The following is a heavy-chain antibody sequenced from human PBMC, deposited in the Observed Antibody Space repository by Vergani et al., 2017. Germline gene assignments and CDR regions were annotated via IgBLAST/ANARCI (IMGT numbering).Heavy chain of an antibody. CDR3: ARDPRRGDFWGGGFDP. J-gene: IGHJ5*02. CDR2: IIPILGIA. V-gene: IGHV1-69*04. D-gene: IGHD3-3*01. Sequence: QVQLVQSGAEVKKPGSSVKVSCKASGGTFSSYAISWVRQAPGQGLEWMGRIIPILGIANYAQKFQGRVTITADKSTSTAYMELSSLRSEDTAVYYCARDPRRGDFWGGGFDPWGQGTLVTVSS. CDR1: GGTFSSYA.